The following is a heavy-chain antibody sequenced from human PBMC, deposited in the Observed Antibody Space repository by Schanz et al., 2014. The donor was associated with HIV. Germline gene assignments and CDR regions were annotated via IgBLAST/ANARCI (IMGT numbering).Heavy chain of an antibody. CDR1: GYTFTGYY. V-gene: IGHV1-2*02. CDR2: INPNSGGT. D-gene: IGHD6-13*01. Sequence: QVRLVQSGAEVKKPGASVKVSCKASGYTFTGYYMHWVRQAPGQGLEWMGWINPNSGGTNSAQKFQGRVTMSMDTSISTAYMEVRSLRSDDTALYFCARDLVDSSTWYDAFDIWGQGTKVTVSS. J-gene: IGHJ3*02. CDR3: ARDLVDSSTWYDAFDI.